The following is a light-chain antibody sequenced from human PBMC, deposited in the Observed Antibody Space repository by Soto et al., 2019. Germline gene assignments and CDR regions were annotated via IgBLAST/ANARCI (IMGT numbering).Light chain of an antibody. CDR3: CSYAGSSTYV. J-gene: IGLJ1*01. V-gene: IGLV2-23*01. Sequence: QSALTQPASVSGSPGQSITISCTGTSSDVGSYNLVSWYQQHPGKAPKLMIYEDSERPSGVSDRFSGSKSGNTASLTISGLRAEDEADYYCCSYAGSSTYVFGTGTKVTVL. CDR2: EDS. CDR1: SSDVGSYNL.